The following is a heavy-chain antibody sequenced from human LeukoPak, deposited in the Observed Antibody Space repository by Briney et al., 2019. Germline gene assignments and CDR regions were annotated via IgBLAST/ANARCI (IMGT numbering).Heavy chain of an antibody. Sequence: PSETLSLTCAVYGGSFSGYYWSWIRQPPGKGLEWIGEINHSGSTNYNPSLKSRVTISVDTSKTQFSLKLSSVTAADTAVYYCASLPSSSWSRFLQHWGQGTLVTVSS. D-gene: IGHD6-13*01. CDR2: INHSGST. CDR3: ASLPSSSWSRFLQH. J-gene: IGHJ1*01. V-gene: IGHV4-34*01. CDR1: GGSFSGYY.